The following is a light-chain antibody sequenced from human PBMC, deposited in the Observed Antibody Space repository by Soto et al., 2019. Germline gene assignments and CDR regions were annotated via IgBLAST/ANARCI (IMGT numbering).Light chain of an antibody. J-gene: IGKJ1*01. V-gene: IGKV1-39*01. CDR2: AAS. Sequence: DIQMTQSPSSLSASVGDRLTITCRASQGISTYLNWYQQKPGKAPKLLIYAASTLQSGVPSRFSGSGSETDFTLTISSPQPEDFATYSCQRNYSATWTFGQRTKVDIK. CDR3: QRNYSATWT. CDR1: QGISTY.